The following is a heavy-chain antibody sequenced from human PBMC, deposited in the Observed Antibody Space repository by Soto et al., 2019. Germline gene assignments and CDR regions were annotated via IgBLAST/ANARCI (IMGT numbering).Heavy chain of an antibody. V-gene: IGHV1-46*03. Sequence: ASVKVACKASGYTFTSYYMHWVRQAPGQGLEWMGIINPSGGSTSYAQKFQGRVTMTRDTSTSTVYMELSSLRSEDTAVYYCARVSGFLSGTTKVYWFDPWGEGTLVTVSS. CDR3: ARVSGFLSGTTKVYWFDP. D-gene: IGHD1-1*01. CDR2: INPSGGST. CDR1: GYTFTSYY. J-gene: IGHJ5*02.